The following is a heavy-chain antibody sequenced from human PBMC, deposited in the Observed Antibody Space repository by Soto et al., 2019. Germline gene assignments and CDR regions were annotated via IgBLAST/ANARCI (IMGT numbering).Heavy chain of an antibody. J-gene: IGHJ6*02. CDR3: ARLDRSTSKIGV. D-gene: IGHD3-22*01. Sequence: SETLSLTCAVSGGSISSGGYSWSWIRQPPGKGLEWIGYIYHSGSTYYNPSLKSRVTISIDDSKNHFSLKMTSVTAADTAVYYCARLDRSTSKIGVWGQGTTVTVSS. CDR2: IYHSGST. CDR1: GGSISSGGYS. V-gene: IGHV4-30-2*01.